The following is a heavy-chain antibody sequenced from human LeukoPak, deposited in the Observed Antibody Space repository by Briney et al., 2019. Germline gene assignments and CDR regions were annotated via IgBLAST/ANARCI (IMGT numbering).Heavy chain of an antibody. V-gene: IGHV3-30*18. CDR1: GFTFSSYG. J-gene: IGHJ6*02. D-gene: IGHD3-9*01. CDR2: ISYDGSNK. Sequence: GGSLRLSCAASGFTFSSYGMHWVRQAPGKGLEWVAVISYDGSNKYYADSVKGRFTISRDNSKNTLYLQMNSLRAEDTAVYYCAKTYFDWLSKGYYYYGMDVWGQGTTVTVSS. CDR3: AKTYFDWLSKGYYYYGMDV.